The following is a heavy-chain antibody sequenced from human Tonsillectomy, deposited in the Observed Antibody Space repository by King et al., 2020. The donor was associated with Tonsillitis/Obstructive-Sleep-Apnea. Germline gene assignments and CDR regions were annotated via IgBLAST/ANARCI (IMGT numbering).Heavy chain of an antibody. J-gene: IGHJ4*02. V-gene: IGHV4-34*01. CDR2: INHSGST. CDR3: ARGGYCSSTSCYDY. D-gene: IGHD2-2*01. CDR1: GGSFSGYY. Sequence: VQLQQWGAGLLKPSETLSLTCAVYGGSFSGYYWSWIRQPPGKGLEWIGEINHSGSTNYNPSLKSRVTISVDTSKNQFSLKLRSVTAADTAVYYCARGGYCSSTSCYDYWGQGTLVTVSS.